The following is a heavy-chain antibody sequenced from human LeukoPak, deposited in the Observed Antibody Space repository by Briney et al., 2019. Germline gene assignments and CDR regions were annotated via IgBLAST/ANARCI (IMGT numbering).Heavy chain of an antibody. Sequence: GGSLRLSCTASGFTFGVYAMSWVRQAPGKGLEWVGFIRSKAYGGTTEYAASVKGRFTISRDDSKSIAYLQMNSLKTEDTAVYYCTRGYYYDSSGYYYVWSDPWGQGTLVTVSS. CDR3: TRGYYYDSSGYYYVWSDP. CDR2: IRSKAYGGTT. J-gene: IGHJ5*02. V-gene: IGHV3-49*04. D-gene: IGHD3-22*01. CDR1: GFTFGVYA.